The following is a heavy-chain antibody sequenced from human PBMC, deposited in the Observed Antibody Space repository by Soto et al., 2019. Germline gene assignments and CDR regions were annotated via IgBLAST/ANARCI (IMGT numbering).Heavy chain of an antibody. D-gene: IGHD6-19*01. J-gene: IGHJ4*02. CDR2: INPNSGGT. CDR1: GYTFTGYY. CDR3: ARGSSTSYSSGWYSEYYFDY. V-gene: IGHV1-2*04. Sequence: QVQLVQSGAEVKKPGASVKVSCKASGYTFTGYYMHWVRQAPGQGLEWMGWINPNSGGTNYEQKFQGWVTMTRDTYISTSYMELSRLRSDDTAVYYCARGSSTSYSSGWYSEYYFDYWGQGTLVTVSS.